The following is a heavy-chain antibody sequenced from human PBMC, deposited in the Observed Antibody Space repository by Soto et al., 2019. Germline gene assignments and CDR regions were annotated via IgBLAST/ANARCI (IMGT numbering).Heavy chain of an antibody. CDR1: GGSISRYY. Sequence: PSETLSLTCTVSGGSISRYYWSWIRQPPGKALEWIGYIYYTGSINYNPSLKSRVTMSLDASKNQFSLKLSSATAADTAVYYCAGRIAVAGADYWGQGTLVTVSS. D-gene: IGHD6-19*01. J-gene: IGHJ4*02. CDR2: IYYTGSI. CDR3: AGRIAVAGADY. V-gene: IGHV4-59*01.